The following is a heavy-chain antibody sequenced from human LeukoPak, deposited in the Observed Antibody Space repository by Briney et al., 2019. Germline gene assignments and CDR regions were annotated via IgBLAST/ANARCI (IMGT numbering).Heavy chain of an antibody. Sequence: GGSLRLSCGASGFTFSSYSMNWVRQAPGKGLEWVSSISSSSSYIYYADSVKGRFTISRDNAKISLYLQMNSLRAEDTAVYYCARGFSSMCDYWGQGTLVTVSS. CDR3: ARGFSSMCDY. CDR2: ISSSSSYI. J-gene: IGHJ4*02. D-gene: IGHD6-13*01. V-gene: IGHV3-21*01. CDR1: GFTFSSYS.